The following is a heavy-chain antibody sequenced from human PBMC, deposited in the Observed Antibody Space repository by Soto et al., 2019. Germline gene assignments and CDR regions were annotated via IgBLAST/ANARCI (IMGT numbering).Heavy chain of an antibody. Sequence: QVQLQQSGPRLARPSGTLSLTCVVSGGSISSTNWWTWVRQTPGKGLEWIGEIYHTGSTKYNPSLENRGTISLYKYNNQFSLDLRSVTAAHTAVYYGATLPPRIVVVVLPIPSWGQGTLGTVSS. CDR1: GGSISSTNW. V-gene: IGHV4-4*02. CDR2: IYHTGST. J-gene: IGHJ4*02. D-gene: IGHD2-15*01. CDR3: ATLPPRIVVVVLPIPS.